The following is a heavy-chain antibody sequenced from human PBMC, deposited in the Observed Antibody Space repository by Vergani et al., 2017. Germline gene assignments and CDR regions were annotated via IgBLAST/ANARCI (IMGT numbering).Heavy chain of an antibody. J-gene: IGHJ6*02. V-gene: IGHV3-23*04. Sequence: EVQLVESGGGLVKRGGSLRLSCAASGFTFSNSAMSWVRQTSGKGLEWVSAISGHGDRTYYADSVKGRFTISRDNSKNTVYLQMNSLKAEDRAVYYCAKAGATWGDYYGMDVWGQGTTVTVSS. CDR3: AKAGATWGDYYGMDV. CDR1: GFTFSNSA. D-gene: IGHD1-26*01. CDR2: ISGHGDRT.